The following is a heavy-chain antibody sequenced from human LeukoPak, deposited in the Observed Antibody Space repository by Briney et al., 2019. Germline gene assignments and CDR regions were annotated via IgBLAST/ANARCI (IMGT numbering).Heavy chain of an antibody. V-gene: IGHV1-69*01. J-gene: IGHJ6*04. CDR3: ASRWILGYCSSNTCGHNYYNGMDV. CDR2: IIPMYTTA. D-gene: IGHD2-2*01. CDR1: GGTLSGFA. Sequence: GASVKVSCKVSGGTLSGFAISWARQAPGQGLEWKGGIIPMYTTANYAQKFQGRVTITADESTNTAYMELSSLRSEDTAVYYCASRWILGYCSSNTCGHNYYNGMDVWGKGTTVTVSP.